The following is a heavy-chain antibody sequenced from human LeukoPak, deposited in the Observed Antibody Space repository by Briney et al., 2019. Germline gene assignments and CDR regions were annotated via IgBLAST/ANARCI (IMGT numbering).Heavy chain of an antibody. V-gene: IGHV3-23*01. D-gene: IGHD3-22*01. J-gene: IGHJ4*02. CDR1: GFTFSSYA. CDR2: ISGSGGST. CDR3: AKALTYYYDSSVCY. Sequence: GGFLRLSCAASGFTFSSYAMSWVRQAPGKGLEWVSAISGSGGSTYYADSVKGRSTISRDNSKNTLYLQMNSLRAEDTAVYYCAKALTYYYDSSVCYWGQGTLVTVSS.